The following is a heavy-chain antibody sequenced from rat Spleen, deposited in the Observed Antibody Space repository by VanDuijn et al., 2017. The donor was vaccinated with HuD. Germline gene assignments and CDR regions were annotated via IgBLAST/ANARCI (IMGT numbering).Heavy chain of an antibody. CDR3: ARRNSGYGVMDA. Sequence: EVQLVASGGGLVQPGRSLKLSCAASGFTFSDYNMAWVRQAPKKGLEWVATISYAGSSTYYRDSVTGRFTISRDNAKSTLYLQMDSLRSEDTATYYCARRNSGYGVMDAWGQGASVTVSS. CDR2: ISYAGSST. CDR1: GFTFSDYN. J-gene: IGHJ4*01. V-gene: IGHV5-7*01. D-gene: IGHD4-3*01.